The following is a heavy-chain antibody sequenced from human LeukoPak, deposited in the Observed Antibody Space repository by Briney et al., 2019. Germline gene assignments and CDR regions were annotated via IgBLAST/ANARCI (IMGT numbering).Heavy chain of an antibody. D-gene: IGHD2-8*01. CDR2: IYYSGST. Sequence: PSETLSLTCAVSGGSISTTTYHWGWIRQPPGKGLGWIGNIYYSGSTFYNPSLKSRVTIFLDTSKNQFSLRLTSVTAADTAVYYCAREGLRGEYFDYWGQGTLVTVSS. V-gene: IGHV4-39*01. CDR3: AREGLRGEYFDY. J-gene: IGHJ4*02. CDR1: GGSISTTTYH.